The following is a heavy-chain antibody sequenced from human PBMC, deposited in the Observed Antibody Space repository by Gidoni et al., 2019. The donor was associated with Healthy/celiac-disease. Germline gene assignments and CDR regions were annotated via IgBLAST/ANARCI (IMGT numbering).Heavy chain of an antibody. CDR3: ARSLVVTHRFDYFDY. V-gene: IGHV4-31*03. Sequence: QVQLQESGPGLVKPSQTLSLTCTVSGGSISSGGYYWSWIRQHPGKGLEWIGYIYYSGSTYYNPSLKSRVTISVDTSKNQFSLKLSSVTAADTAVYYCARSLVVTHRFDYFDYWGQGTLVTVSS. D-gene: IGHD2-21*02. CDR2: IYYSGST. J-gene: IGHJ4*02. CDR1: GGSISSGGYY.